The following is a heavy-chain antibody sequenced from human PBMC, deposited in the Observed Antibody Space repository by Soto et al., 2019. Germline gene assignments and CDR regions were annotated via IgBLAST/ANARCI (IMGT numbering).Heavy chain of an antibody. CDR1: GYTFTSYG. CDR3: ARVRESGYSSSWCGLEMLHVDY. Sequence: GASVKVSCKASGYTFTSYGISWVRQAPGQGLEWMGWISAYNGNTNYAQKLQGRVTMTTDTSTSTAYMELRSLRSDDTAVYYCARVRESGYSSSWCGLEMLHVDYWGQGTLVTVSS. D-gene: IGHD6-13*01. J-gene: IGHJ4*02. V-gene: IGHV1-18*01. CDR2: ISAYNGNT.